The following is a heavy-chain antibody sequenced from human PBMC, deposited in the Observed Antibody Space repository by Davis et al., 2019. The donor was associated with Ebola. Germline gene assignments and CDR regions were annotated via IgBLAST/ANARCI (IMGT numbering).Heavy chain of an antibody. CDR1: GYTFTSYG. V-gene: IGHV1-69*13. D-gene: IGHD1-26*01. CDR2: IIPVFRTA. Sequence: SVKVSCKASGYTFTSYGISWVRQAPGQGLEWMGGIIPVFRTANYAQKFQGRVTITADESTSTAYMELRSLRSDDTAVYYCARGPFRGGSYWGGFDYWGQGTLVTVSS. J-gene: IGHJ4*02. CDR3: ARGPFRGGSYWGGFDY.